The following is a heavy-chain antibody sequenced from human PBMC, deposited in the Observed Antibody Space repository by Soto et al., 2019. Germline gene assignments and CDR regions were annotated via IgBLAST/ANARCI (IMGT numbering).Heavy chain of an antibody. CDR2: IIPKFGTT. D-gene: IGHD4-17*01. CDR1: GGTFSTYG. J-gene: IGHJ4*02. CDR3: ARELDPYYGGNSLSLDY. V-gene: IGHV1-69*13. Sequence: ASVKVSCTASGGTFSTYGMNWVRLAPGQGLEWMGGIIPKFGTTNYAQRFQGRVTITADESTNTAYMELNYLRSEDTAVYFCARELDPYYGGNSLSLDYWGQGTLVTVSS.